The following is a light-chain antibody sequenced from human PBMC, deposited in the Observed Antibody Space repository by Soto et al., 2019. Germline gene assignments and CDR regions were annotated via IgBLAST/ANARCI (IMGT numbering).Light chain of an antibody. J-gene: IGLJ2*01. Sequence: QSVLTQPLSASVSPGQSVTISCTGTSSDVGAYNYVSWYQQHPGQAPKLLIYEVVKRPSGVPDRFSGSKSGNTASLTVSGLQAEDEADYYCSSFAGSNNYLLFGGGTKVTVL. CDR1: SSDVGAYNY. CDR3: SSFAGSNNYLL. V-gene: IGLV2-8*01. CDR2: EVV.